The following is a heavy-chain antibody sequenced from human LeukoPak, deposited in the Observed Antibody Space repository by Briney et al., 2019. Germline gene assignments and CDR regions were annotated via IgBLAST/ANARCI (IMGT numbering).Heavy chain of an antibody. CDR3: ARVRGLEWLLKHLDI. D-gene: IGHD3-3*01. Sequence: GGSLRLSCTASGFTFSTYEMNWVRQAPGKGLEWVSYISGSGYPTYYADSVKGRFTISRDNAKNSLYLQMNSLRAEDTTIYYCARVRGLEWLLKHLDIWGQGTLVTVSS. V-gene: IGHV3-48*03. CDR1: GFTFSTYE. CDR2: ISGSGYPT. J-gene: IGHJ4*02.